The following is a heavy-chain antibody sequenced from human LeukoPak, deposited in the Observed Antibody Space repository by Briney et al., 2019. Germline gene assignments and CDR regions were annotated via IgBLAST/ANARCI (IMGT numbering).Heavy chain of an antibody. CDR2: IHHSGST. Sequence: SETLSLTCAVYVDSFSDHYWTWIRQPPGKGLEWIGEIHHSGSTNYRLSLKSRVSISVDRSKNQFSLKLTSVTAADTAVNYCARSPATSWSNFDYWGQGTLVTVSS. D-gene: IGHD2-2*01. CDR3: ARSPATSWSNFDY. V-gene: IGHV4-34*01. J-gene: IGHJ4*02. CDR1: VDSFSDHY.